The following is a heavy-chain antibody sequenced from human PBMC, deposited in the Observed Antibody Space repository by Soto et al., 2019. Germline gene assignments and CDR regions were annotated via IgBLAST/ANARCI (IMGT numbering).Heavy chain of an antibody. J-gene: IGHJ4*02. V-gene: IGHV4-59*01. CDR1: GGSISSYY. CDR3: ARGDGFGWFYYFDY. Sequence: SETLSLTGTVSGGSISSYYWSWIRQPPGKGLEWIGYIYYSGSTNYNPYLKSRVTISVDKSKNQFSLKLSSVTAADTAVYYCARGDGFGWFYYFDYWGQGTLVTVS. CDR2: IYYSGST. D-gene: IGHD3-16*01.